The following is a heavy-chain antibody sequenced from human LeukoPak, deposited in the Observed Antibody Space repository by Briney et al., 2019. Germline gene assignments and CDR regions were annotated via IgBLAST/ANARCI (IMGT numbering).Heavy chain of an antibody. V-gene: IGHV4-30-4*08. J-gene: IGHJ5*02. CDR1: GGSISSGDYY. CDR3: AVVRGFWFDP. CDR2: IYYSGST. D-gene: IGHD2-2*01. Sequence: SETLSLTCTVSGGSISSGDYYWSWIRQPPGKGLEWIGYIYYSGSTYYNPSLKSRVTISVDTSKNQFSLKPSSVTAADTAVYYCAVVRGFWFDPWGQGTLVTVSS.